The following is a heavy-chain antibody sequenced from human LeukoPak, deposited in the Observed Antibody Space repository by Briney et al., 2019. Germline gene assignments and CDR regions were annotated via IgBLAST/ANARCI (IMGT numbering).Heavy chain of an antibody. V-gene: IGHV1-69*01. Sequence: SVKVSCKASGGTFSSYAISWVRQAPGQGLEWMGGIIPIFGTANYAQKFQGRVTITADESTSTAYMGLSSLRSEDTAVYYCARDLGSGGVFDYWGQGTLVTVSS. CDR2: IIPIFGTA. CDR3: ARDLGSGGVFDY. D-gene: IGHD3-10*01. CDR1: GGTFSSYA. J-gene: IGHJ4*02.